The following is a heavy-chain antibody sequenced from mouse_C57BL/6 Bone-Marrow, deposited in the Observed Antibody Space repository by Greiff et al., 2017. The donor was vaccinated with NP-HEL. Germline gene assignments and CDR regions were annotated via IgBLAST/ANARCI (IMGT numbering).Heavy chain of an antibody. V-gene: IGHV3-6*01. Sequence: DVQLQESGPGLVKPSQSLSLTCSVTGYSITSGYYWNWIRQFPGNKLEWMGYISYDGSNNYNPSLKNRISITRDPSKNQFFLKLNSVTTEDTATYYCARGTMITFDYWGQGTTLTVSS. J-gene: IGHJ2*01. CDR3: ARGTMITFDY. D-gene: IGHD2-4*01. CDR1: GYSITSGYY. CDR2: ISYDGSN.